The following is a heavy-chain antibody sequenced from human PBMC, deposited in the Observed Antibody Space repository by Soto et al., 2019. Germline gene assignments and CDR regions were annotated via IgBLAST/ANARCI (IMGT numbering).Heavy chain of an antibody. CDR3: ARTNYGDYDAFDI. CDR2: IYYSGST. Sequence: SETLSLTCTVSGGSISSSSYYWGWIRQPPGKGLEWIGSIYYSGSTYYNPSLKSRVTISVDTSKNQFSLKLSSVTAADTAVYYCARTNYGDYDAFDIWGQGTMVTVSS. J-gene: IGHJ3*02. V-gene: IGHV4-39*01. CDR1: GGSISSSSYY. D-gene: IGHD4-17*01.